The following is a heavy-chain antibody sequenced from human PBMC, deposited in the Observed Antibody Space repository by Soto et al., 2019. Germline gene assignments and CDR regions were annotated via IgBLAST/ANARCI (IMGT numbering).Heavy chain of an antibody. J-gene: IGHJ6*02. CDR3: ARGSYGDSDYYYYYGMDV. V-gene: IGHV4-34*01. CDR1: GGSFSGYY. Sequence: KSWETLSLTCAVYGGSFSGYYWSWIRQPPGKGLEWIGEINHSGSTNYNPSLKSRVTISVDTSKNQFSLKLSSVTAADTAVYYCARGSYGDSDYYYYYGMDVWGQGTTVTAP. CDR2: INHSGST. D-gene: IGHD4-17*01.